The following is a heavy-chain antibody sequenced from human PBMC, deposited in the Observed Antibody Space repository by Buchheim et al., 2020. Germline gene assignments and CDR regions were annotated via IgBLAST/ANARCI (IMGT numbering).Heavy chain of an antibody. CDR1: GGSFSGYY. CDR3: ARTGISGYSSGWYSDY. Sequence: QVQLQQWGAGLLKPSETLSLTCAVYGGSFSGYYWSWIRQHPGKGLEWIGYIYHSGSTYYNPSLKSRVIISVDTSKNQFSLKLSSVTAADTAVYYCARTGISGYSSGWYSDYWGQGTL. J-gene: IGHJ4*02. CDR2: IYHSGST. V-gene: IGHV4-34*01. D-gene: IGHD6-19*01.